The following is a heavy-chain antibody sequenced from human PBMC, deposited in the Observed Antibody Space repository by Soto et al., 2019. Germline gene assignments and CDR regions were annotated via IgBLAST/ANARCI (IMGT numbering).Heavy chain of an antibody. J-gene: IGHJ5*02. CDR1: GGSFSGYY. Sequence: PSETLSLTCAVYGGSFSGYYWSWIRQPPGKGLEWIGEINHSGSTNYNPSLKSRVTISVDTSKNQFSLKLSSVTAADTAVYYCARGYWPGSLDTWGQGTLVTVSS. D-gene: IGHD2-8*02. V-gene: IGHV4-34*01. CDR2: INHSGST. CDR3: ARGYWPGSLDT.